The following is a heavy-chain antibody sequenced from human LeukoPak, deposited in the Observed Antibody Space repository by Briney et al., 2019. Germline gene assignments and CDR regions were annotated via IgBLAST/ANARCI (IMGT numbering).Heavy chain of an antibody. CDR3: ASNYFDNSGYYYIHY. D-gene: IGHD3-22*01. J-gene: IGHJ4*02. CDR2: IWYDGTDK. CDR1: GFTFSNYG. Sequence: PGGSLRLSCATSGFTFSNYGMHWVRPAPGRGLEWVAIIWYDGTDKFYADSVKGRFTISRDNSKNTLYLQMNSLRAQDTAVYYRASNYFDNSGYYYIHYWGQGTLVSVSS. V-gene: IGHV3-33*01.